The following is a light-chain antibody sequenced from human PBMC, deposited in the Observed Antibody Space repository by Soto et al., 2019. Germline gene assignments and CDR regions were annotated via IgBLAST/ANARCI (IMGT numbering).Light chain of an antibody. CDR3: RKYDSAPSLT. V-gene: IGKV1-27*01. CDR1: QGISSF. CDR2: AAS. J-gene: IGKJ4*01. Sequence: DIQMTQSPSSLSASVGDRVTVTCRASQGISSFLAWYQQKPGKVPKLLIYAASTLQPGVPSRFSGSGYGTVFTLTISSLQPEDVATYYCRKYDSAPSLTFGGGTKVEIK.